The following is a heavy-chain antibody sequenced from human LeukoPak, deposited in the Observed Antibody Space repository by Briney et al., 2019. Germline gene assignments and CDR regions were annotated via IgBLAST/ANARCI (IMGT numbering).Heavy chain of an antibody. D-gene: IGHD3-22*01. CDR2: ISYDGSNK. CDR3: ARGQYYYDSSGYLGY. Sequence: GRSLRLSCAASGFTFSSYAMHWVRQAPGKGLEWVAVISYDGSNKYYADSVKGQFTISRDNSKNTLYLQMNSLRAEDTAVYYCARGQYYYDSSGYLGYWGQGTLVTVSS. CDR1: GFTFSSYA. V-gene: IGHV3-30*04. J-gene: IGHJ4*02.